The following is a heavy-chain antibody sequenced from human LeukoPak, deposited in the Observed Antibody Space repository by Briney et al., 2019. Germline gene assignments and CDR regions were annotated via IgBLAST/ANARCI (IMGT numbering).Heavy chain of an antibody. J-gene: IGHJ5*02. V-gene: IGHV4-39*01. CDR1: GGSIDRSSYY. CDR2: IYYSGNT. CDR3: ARVRGPDGWFAP. Sequence: SQTLSLTCTVSGGSIDRSSYYWGWIRQPPGKGLEWIGSIYYSGNTYYNSSLKSRITISVNTTKNQVALKLSSVTAADTAVYYCARVRGPDGWFAPWGQGTLVSVSS.